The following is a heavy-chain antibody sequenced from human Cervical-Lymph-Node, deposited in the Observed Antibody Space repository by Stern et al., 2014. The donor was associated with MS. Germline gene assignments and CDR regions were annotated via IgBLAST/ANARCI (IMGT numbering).Heavy chain of an antibody. J-gene: IGHJ4*02. Sequence: EVQLVQSGAEVKQPGESLRISCQASGYTFTNYWIGWVRQMPGKGLEWMGIIYPGDSDARYSQSFQGQVTISVDKSINTAYLQWSSLKASDIAMYYCARLALRGFTNGYSPFDYWGQGTLVSVSS. D-gene: IGHD2-8*01. CDR3: ARLALRGFTNGYSPFDY. CDR1: GYTFTNYW. V-gene: IGHV5-51*03. CDR2: IYPGDSDA.